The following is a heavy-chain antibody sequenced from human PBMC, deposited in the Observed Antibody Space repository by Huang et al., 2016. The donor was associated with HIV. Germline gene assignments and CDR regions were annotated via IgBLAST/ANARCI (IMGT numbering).Heavy chain of an antibody. CDR1: GFDFSKYS. D-gene: IGHD3-22*01. CDR3: ARTEMEYYYGSSGYYPDY. V-gene: IGHV3-48*01. J-gene: IGHJ4*02. CDR2: ISGTSSNI. Sequence: EVQLVESGGALVQPGGSLKLSCVVSGFDFSKYSMNWVSQAAGKGLEWDSYISGTSSNIYYADSVKGRFSISRDNAKNSVFLQMRSLRAEDTALYYCARTEMEYYYGSSGYYPDYWGQGTQVTVSS.